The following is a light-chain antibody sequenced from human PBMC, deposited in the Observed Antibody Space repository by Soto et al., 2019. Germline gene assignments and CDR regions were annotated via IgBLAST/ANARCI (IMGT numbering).Light chain of an antibody. CDR1: QGISTA. CDR2: DAS. V-gene: IGKV1D-13*01. Sequence: AVQLTQSPASLSASVGDRVTITCRASQGISTALAWYRQRPGKSPKLLIYDASDLKSGVPARFSGSGSGTDFTLTISSLQPEDFATYYCQHFNNFPHPFGQGTRLEIK. J-gene: IGKJ5*01. CDR3: QHFNNFPHP.